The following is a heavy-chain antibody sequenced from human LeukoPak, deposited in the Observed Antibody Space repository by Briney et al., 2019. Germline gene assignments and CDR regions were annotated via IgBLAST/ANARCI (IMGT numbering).Heavy chain of an antibody. Sequence: SETLSLTCTVSGGSLSSSSYYWGWIRQPPGKGLEWIGSIYFSGSTYYNPSLKSRVTISVDTSKNQFSLTLSSLTAADTAMYYCARDTKWEEPTGGWFDPWGQGTQVTVSS. CDR1: GGSLSSSSYY. V-gene: IGHV4-39*07. D-gene: IGHD1-26*01. J-gene: IGHJ5*02. CDR3: ARDTKWEEPTGGWFDP. CDR2: IYFSGST.